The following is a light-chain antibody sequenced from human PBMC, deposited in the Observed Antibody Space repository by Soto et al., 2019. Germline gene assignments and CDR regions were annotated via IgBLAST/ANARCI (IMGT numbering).Light chain of an antibody. V-gene: IGKV3-20*01. CDR3: HHYGNSLWT. J-gene: IGKJ1*01. CDR2: RTS. Sequence: EVVLKPSPGTLSLSTGERATLSCRASESVSSSLLTWYQQKPGQAPRLLIYRTSNRVTGIPDRFSGSGSGTDFTLTISRLEPEDFAVYFCHHYGNSLWTFGQGTKVEIK. CDR1: ESVSSSL.